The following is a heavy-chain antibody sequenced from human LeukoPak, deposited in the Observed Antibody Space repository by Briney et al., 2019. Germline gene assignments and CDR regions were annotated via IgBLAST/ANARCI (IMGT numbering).Heavy chain of an antibody. V-gene: IGHV3-48*01. J-gene: IGHJ6*02. Sequence: GGSLRLSCAASGFTFSSYGMNWVRQAPGKGLEWVSYISSGSSTIYYADSVKGRFTISRDNAKNSLYLQMNSLRAEDTAVYYCARANYGMDVWGQGTTVTVSS. CDR1: GFTFSSYG. CDR2: ISSGSSTI. CDR3: ARANYGMDV.